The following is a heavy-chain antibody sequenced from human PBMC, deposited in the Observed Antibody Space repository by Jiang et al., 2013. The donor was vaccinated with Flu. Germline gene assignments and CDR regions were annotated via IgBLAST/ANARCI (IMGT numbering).Heavy chain of an antibody. Sequence: RSLRLSCAASGFTFSSYAMHWVRQAPGKGLEWVAVISYDGSNKYYADSVKGRFTISRDNSKNTLYLQMNSLRAEDTAVYYCAREITMVRGVNYWGQGTLVTVSS. CDR3: AREITMVRGVNY. V-gene: IGHV3-30-3*01. CDR1: GFTFSSYA. J-gene: IGHJ4*02. D-gene: IGHD3-10*01. CDR2: ISYDGSNK.